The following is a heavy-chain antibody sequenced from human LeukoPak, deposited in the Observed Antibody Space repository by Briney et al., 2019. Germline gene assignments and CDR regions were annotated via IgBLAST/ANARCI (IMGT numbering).Heavy chain of an antibody. CDR1: AGSISSGCYY. D-gene: IGHD2-2*01. Sequence: SQSLSLTCTVSAGSISSGCYYWSWIRPPPGRGLEGLGYIYHSRSTYYNPSVKSRVTISVDRAKNQFSLQLSSVTAGDTAVYYCARGVQAIVVVPAARPSYYYYMDVWGKGTTVTASS. J-gene: IGHJ6*03. V-gene: IGHV4-30-2*01. CDR3: ARGVQAIVVVPAARPSYYYYMDV. CDR2: IYHSRST.